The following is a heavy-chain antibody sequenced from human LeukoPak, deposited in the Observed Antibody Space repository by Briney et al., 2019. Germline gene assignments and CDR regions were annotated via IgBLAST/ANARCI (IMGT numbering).Heavy chain of an antibody. D-gene: IGHD5-18*01. CDR1: GYTFTGYY. Sequence: GASVKVSCKASGYTFTGYYVHWVRQAPGQGLEWMGWINPNSGGTNYAQKFQGRVTMTRDTSITTAYMELSRLTSDDTAVYYCARDRYSYDLYSWGQGTLVTVSS. CDR2: INPNSGGT. CDR3: ARDRYSYDLYS. J-gene: IGHJ4*02. V-gene: IGHV1-2*02.